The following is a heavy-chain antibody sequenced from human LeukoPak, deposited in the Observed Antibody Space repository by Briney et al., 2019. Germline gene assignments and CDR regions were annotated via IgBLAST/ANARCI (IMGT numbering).Heavy chain of an antibody. CDR1: GFTFSSNA. CDR2: ISGSGGST. CDR3: AKLTHPRLASKWALDY. V-gene: IGHV3-23*01. D-gene: IGHD5-24*01. J-gene: IGHJ4*02. Sequence: PGGSLRLSCVASGFTFSSNAMSWVRQAPGKGLEWVSAISGSGGSTYYADSVKGRFAISRDNSKNTLYLQMNSLRAEDTAVYYCAKLTHPRLASKWALDYWGQGTLVTVSS.